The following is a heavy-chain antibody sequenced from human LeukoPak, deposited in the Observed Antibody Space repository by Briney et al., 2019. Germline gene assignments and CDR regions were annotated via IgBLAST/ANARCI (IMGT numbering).Heavy chain of an antibody. V-gene: IGHV4-4*07. CDR2: IYTSGST. J-gene: IGHJ3*02. CDR1: GGSISSYC. Sequence: SETLSLTCTVSGGSISSYCWSWIRQPAGKGLEWIGRIYTSGSTNYNPSLKSRVTMSVDTSKNQFSLKLSSVTAADTAVYYCARSTMVRGAMDAFDIWGQGTMVTVSS. CDR3: ARSTMVRGAMDAFDI. D-gene: IGHD3-10*01.